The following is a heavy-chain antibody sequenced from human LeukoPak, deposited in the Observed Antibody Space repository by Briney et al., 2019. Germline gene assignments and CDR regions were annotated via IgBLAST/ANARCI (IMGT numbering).Heavy chain of an antibody. CDR1: GFTFSSYA. D-gene: IGHD3-10*01. Sequence: PGGSLRLSCAASGFTFSSYAMHWVRQAPGKGLEWVAVISYDGSNKYYADSVKGRFTISRDNSKNTLYLQMNSLRAEDTAVYYCARTGAVDYWGQGTLVTVSS. CDR3: ARTGAVDY. J-gene: IGHJ4*02. CDR2: ISYDGSNK. V-gene: IGHV3-30*04.